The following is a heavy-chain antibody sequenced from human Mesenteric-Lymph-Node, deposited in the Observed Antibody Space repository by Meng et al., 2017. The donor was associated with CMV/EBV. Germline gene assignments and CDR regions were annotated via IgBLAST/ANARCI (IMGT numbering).Heavy chain of an antibody. CDR3: ARDSGLSYYYGSGVYYYYYGMDV. Sequence: GESLKISCAASGFTFGSYSMNWVRQAPGKGLEWVSYISSSSSTIYYADSVKGRFTISRDNAKNSLYLQMNSLRAEDTAVYYCARDSGLSYYYGSGVYYYYYGMDVWGQGTTVTVSS. J-gene: IGHJ6*02. CDR1: GFTFGSYS. CDR2: ISSSSSTI. V-gene: IGHV3-48*04. D-gene: IGHD3-10*01.